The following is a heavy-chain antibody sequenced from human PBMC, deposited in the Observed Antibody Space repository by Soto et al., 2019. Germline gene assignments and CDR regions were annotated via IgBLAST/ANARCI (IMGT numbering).Heavy chain of an antibody. CDR1: GFTFSSYG. Sequence: GGSLGLSCAASGFTFSSYGMHWVRQAPGKGLEWVAVISYDGSNKYYADSVKGRFTISRDNSKNTLYLQMNSLRAEDTAVYYCAKGGYSGSSNFDYWGQGTLVTVSS. D-gene: IGHD1-26*01. CDR3: AKGGYSGSSNFDY. J-gene: IGHJ4*02. V-gene: IGHV3-30*18. CDR2: ISYDGSNK.